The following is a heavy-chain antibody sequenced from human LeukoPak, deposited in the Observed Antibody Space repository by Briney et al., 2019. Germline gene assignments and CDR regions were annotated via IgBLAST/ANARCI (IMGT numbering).Heavy chain of an antibody. Sequence: GGSLRLSCAASGFSFSSSGINWVRQAPGKGLEWVSSIGSTGTDRYYADSVKGRFTISRDNAKNSLYLQTNSLRAEDTAVYYCATETIGRHYDYWGQGTLLTFSS. CDR2: IGSTGTDR. CDR1: GFSFSSSG. D-gene: IGHD1-14*01. V-gene: IGHV3-21*01. CDR3: ATETIGRHYDY. J-gene: IGHJ4*02.